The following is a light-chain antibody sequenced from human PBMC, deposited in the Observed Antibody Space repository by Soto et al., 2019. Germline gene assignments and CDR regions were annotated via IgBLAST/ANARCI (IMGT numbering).Light chain of an antibody. J-gene: IGKJ1*01. CDR2: ATS. V-gene: IGKV1-8*01. CDR1: QHVSSY. CDR3: QQYYDYPWT. Sequence: AIRMTQSPSSLSASTGDRVTITCRASQHVSSYLAWFQQKPGKAPKLLIYATSTLQTGVPSRFSGSGYGTNFTLTVSCLQSEDFATYFCQQYYDYPWTFGQGTKVEIK.